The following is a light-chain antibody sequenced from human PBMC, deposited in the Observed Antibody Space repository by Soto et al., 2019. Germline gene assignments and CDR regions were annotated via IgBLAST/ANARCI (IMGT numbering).Light chain of an antibody. CDR3: QQARSFPIT. Sequence: DIQMTHSPSSVSAFVEDRVTITCXASQNIDKWIAWYQQKPGKAPKLLIYAASSLRGGVPSRFSGSGSGTDFTLTISSLQPEDFATYSCQQARSFPITFGQGTRLEI. V-gene: IGKV1-12*01. CDR1: QNIDKW. J-gene: IGKJ5*01. CDR2: AAS.